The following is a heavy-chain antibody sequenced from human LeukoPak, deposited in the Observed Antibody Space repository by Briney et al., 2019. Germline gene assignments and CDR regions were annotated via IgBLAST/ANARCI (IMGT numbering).Heavy chain of an antibody. CDR1: GGSVSSGTYY. CDR3: ARDQAGSYFDY. Sequence: KASETLSLTCTVSGGSVSSGTYYWSWIRPPPGKGLEWMGYIFYSGSTSYNPSLKSRVTMSVDTSKNQFSLKLSSVTAADTAVYYCARDQAGSYFDYWGQGTLVTVSS. CDR2: IFYSGST. V-gene: IGHV4-61*01. J-gene: IGHJ4*02. D-gene: IGHD3-10*01.